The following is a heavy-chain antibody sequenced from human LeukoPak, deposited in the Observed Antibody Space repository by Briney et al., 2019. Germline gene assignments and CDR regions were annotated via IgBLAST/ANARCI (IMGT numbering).Heavy chain of an antibody. CDR3: ARELLVDELRFYNPGAFDI. D-gene: IGHD3-3*01. CDR1: GGSFSGYY. J-gene: IGHJ3*02. Sequence: MPSETLSLTCAVYGGSFSGYYWSWIRKPPGKGLEWIGEINHSGSTNYNPSLKSRVTISVDTSKNQFSLKLSSVTAADTAVYYCARELLVDELRFYNPGAFDIWGQGTMVTVSS. V-gene: IGHV4-34*01. CDR2: INHSGST.